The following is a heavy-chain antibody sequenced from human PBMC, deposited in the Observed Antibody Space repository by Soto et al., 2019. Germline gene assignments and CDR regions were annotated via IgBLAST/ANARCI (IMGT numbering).Heavy chain of an antibody. CDR3: ARASRGYSSSWPFDY. CDR2: IGTAGDT. J-gene: IGHJ4*02. Sequence: GGSLRLSCVASGFTFSSYDMHWVRQATGKGLEWVSAIGTAGDTYYPGSVKGRFTISRENAKNSLYLQLNSLRAGDTAVYYCARASRGYSSSWPFDYWGQGTLVTVSS. CDR1: GFTFSSYD. V-gene: IGHV3-13*01. D-gene: IGHD6-13*01.